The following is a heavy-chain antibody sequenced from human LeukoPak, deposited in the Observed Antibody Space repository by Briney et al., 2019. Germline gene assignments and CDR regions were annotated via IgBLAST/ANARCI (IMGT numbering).Heavy chain of an antibody. CDR2: INPNSGGT. D-gene: IGHD3-9*01. CDR1: GYTFTGYY. CDR3: ARENYDILTAYDY. V-gene: IGHV1-2*02. J-gene: IGHJ4*02. Sequence: ASVKVSCKASGYTFTGYYMHWVRQAPGQGLEWMGWINPNSGGTNYAQKFQGRVTMTRDTSISTAYMELSRLRSDDTAVYYCARENYDILTAYDYWGQGTLVTVSS.